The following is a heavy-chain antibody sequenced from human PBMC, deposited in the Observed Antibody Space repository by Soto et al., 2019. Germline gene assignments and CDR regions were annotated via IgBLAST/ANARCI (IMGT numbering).Heavy chain of an antibody. D-gene: IGHD3-10*01. CDR3: ARDKYYYGSGSYNGMDV. V-gene: IGHV3-48*03. Sequence: GVLRLSCAASGFTFSSYEMNWVRQAPGKGLEWVSYISSSGSTIYYADSVKGRFTISRDNAKNSLYLQMNSLRAEDTAVYYCARDKYYYGSGSYNGMDVWGQGTTVTVSS. CDR1: GFTFSSYE. J-gene: IGHJ6*02. CDR2: ISSSGSTI.